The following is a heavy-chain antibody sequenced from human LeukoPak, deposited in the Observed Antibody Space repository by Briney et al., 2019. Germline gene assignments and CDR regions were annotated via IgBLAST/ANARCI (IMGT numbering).Heavy chain of an antibody. CDR3: AKDESDQLLKTTFDY. D-gene: IGHD2-2*01. CDR1: GFTFDDYA. CDR2: ISWNSGSK. V-gene: IGHV3-9*01. J-gene: IGHJ4*02. Sequence: GGSLRLSCAASGFTFDDYAMHWVRQAPGKGLEWVSGISWNSGSKGDADPVKGRFTISRDNAKKSLYLQMNSLRAEDTALYYCAKDESDQLLKTTFDYWGQGTLVTVSS.